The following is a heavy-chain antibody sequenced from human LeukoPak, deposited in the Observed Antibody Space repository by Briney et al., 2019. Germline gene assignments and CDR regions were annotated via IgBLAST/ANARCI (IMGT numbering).Heavy chain of an antibody. CDR3: ARYVYGGNWMYYFDY. D-gene: IGHD4-23*01. Sequence: PGGSLRLSCAASGFTFSSYSMNRVRQAPGKGLEWVSSISSSSSYIYYADSVKGRFTISRDNAKNSLYLQMNSLRAEDTAVYYCARYVYGGNWMYYFDYWGQGTLVTVSS. V-gene: IGHV3-21*01. J-gene: IGHJ4*02. CDR2: ISSSSSYI. CDR1: GFTFSSYS.